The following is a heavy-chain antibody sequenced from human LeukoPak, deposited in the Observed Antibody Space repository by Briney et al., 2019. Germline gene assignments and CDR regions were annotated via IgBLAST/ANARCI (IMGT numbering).Heavy chain of an antibody. J-gene: IGHJ6*03. CDR2: IYHSGST. CDR1: GYPISSGYY. V-gene: IGHV4-38-2*02. D-gene: IGHD3-10*01. CDR3: ARLRRYYGSGSYQIIAYRYYYMDV. Sequence: SETLSLTCTVSGYPISSGYYWGWIRQPPGKGLEWIGSIYHSGSTNYNPSLKSRVTISVDTSKNQFSLKLSSVTAADTAVYYCARLRRYYGSGSYQIIAYRYYYMDVWGKGTTVTISS.